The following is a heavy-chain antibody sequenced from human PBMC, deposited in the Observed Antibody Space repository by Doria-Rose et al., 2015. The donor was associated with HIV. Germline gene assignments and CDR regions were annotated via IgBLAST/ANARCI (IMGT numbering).Heavy chain of an antibody. J-gene: IGHJ4*02. CDR2: IFSDDER. CDR3: ARIKSSRWYHKYYFDF. CDR1: GVSLSSPGMG. Sequence: QITLKESGPVLVKPTGTLTLTCTVSGVSLSSPGMGVSWIRQPPGKALEWLANIFSDDERSYTTSLKSRLTISMSISKIQVVLTMTDMDHVDTATYYCARIKSSRWYHKYYFDFWGQGTLVIVSA. D-gene: IGHD6-13*01. V-gene: IGHV2-26*01.